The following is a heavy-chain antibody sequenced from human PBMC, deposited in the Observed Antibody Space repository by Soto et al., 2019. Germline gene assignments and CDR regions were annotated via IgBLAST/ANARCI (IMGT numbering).Heavy chain of an antibody. CDR2: ITWNGNVI. CDR1: GFTFDDYA. Sequence: EVQMVESGGGFIQPGRSLGLSCEASGFTFDDYAMHWVRRVPGRGLEWVSSITWNGNVIGYADSVKGRFTVSRDNAKNSLYLQMSDLRPEDTALYYCAKGGPDAFCAGGRCYFDACGQGSQVTVTS. J-gene: IGHJ4*03. V-gene: IGHV3-9*01. D-gene: IGHD2-8*02. CDR3: AKGGPDAFCAGGRCYFDA.